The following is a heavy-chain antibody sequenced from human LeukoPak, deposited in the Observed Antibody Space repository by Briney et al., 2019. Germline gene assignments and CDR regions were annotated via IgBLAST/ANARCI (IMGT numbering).Heavy chain of an antibody. CDR1: GYTLTELS. D-gene: IGHD3-22*01. Sequence: ASVKVSCKVSGYTLTELSMHWVRQAPGKGLEWMGGFDPEDGETIYAQKFQGRVTMTEDTSTDTAYMELSSLRSEDTAAYYCATLYYYDSSGWRFSFDYFDYWGQGTLVTVSS. CDR2: FDPEDGET. V-gene: IGHV1-24*01. CDR3: ATLYYYDSSGWRFSFDYFDY. J-gene: IGHJ4*02.